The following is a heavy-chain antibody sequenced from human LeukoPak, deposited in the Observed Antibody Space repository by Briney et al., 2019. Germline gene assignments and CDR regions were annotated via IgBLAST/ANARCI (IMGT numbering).Heavy chain of an antibody. Sequence: GGSLRLSCTASGFTFGDYAMSWFRQAPGKGLEWVGFIRSKAYGGTTEYAASVKGRFTISRADSKSIAYLQMNSLRAEDTAVYYCARAPTESLIGGSSSHFDYWGQGTLVTVSS. CDR2: IRSKAYGGTT. D-gene: IGHD6-6*01. CDR1: GFTFGDYA. CDR3: ARAPTESLIGGSSSHFDY. J-gene: IGHJ4*02. V-gene: IGHV3-49*03.